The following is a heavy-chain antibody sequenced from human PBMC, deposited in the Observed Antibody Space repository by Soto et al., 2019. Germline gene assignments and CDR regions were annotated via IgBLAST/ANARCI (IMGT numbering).Heavy chain of an antibody. CDR3: AREPMVRGVAQYYYYYGMDV. CDR2: INAGNGNT. V-gene: IGHV1-3*01. J-gene: IGHJ6*02. D-gene: IGHD3-10*01. Sequence: EASVKVSCKASGYTFTSYAMHWVRQAPGQRLEWMGWINAGNGNTKYSQKFQGRVTITRDTSASTAYMELSSLRSEDTAVYYCAREPMVRGVAQYYYYYGMDVWGQGTTVTVSS. CDR1: GYTFTSYA.